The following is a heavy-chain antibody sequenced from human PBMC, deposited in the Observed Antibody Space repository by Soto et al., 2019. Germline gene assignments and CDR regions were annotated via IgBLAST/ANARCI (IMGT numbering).Heavy chain of an antibody. D-gene: IGHD6-19*01. CDR3: ARSSGWYKADAFDM. V-gene: IGHV3-11*01. CDR2: LSRSGNTI. CDR1: GFTFGDYE. Sequence: QVQLVESGGGLVQPGGSLRLSCAASGFTFGDYEMSWIRQAAGKGPEWVSFLSRSGNTIYYADSVKGRFSISRDHAENSVSLQMESLRVEDTATYFCARSSGWYKADAFDMWGQVTMVTVSA. J-gene: IGHJ3*02.